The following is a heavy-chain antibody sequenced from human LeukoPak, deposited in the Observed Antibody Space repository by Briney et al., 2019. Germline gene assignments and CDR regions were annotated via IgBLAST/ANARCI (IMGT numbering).Heavy chain of an antibody. CDR3: ARGGPLWFGELVGFDP. Sequence: GASVKVSCKASGYTFTTYYIHWVRQAPGQGLEWMGIINPSGGSTSYAQKFQGRVTMTRDTSTSTVYMELSSLRSEDTAVYYCARGGPLWFGELVGFDPWGQGTLVTVSS. CDR2: INPSGGST. J-gene: IGHJ5*02. V-gene: IGHV1-46*01. D-gene: IGHD3-10*01. CDR1: GYTFTTYY.